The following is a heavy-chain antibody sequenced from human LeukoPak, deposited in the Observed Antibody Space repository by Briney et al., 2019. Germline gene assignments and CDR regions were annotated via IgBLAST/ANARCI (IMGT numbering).Heavy chain of an antibody. D-gene: IGHD2-15*01. J-gene: IGHJ4*02. V-gene: IGHV4-39*01. CDR2: IYYSGST. Sequence: SETLSLTRTVSGGSISSSSYYWGWIRQPPGKGLEWIGSIYYSGSTYYNPSLKSRVTISVDTSKNQFSLKLSSVTAADTAVYYCARILPTTDIVVVVAAYFGYWGQGTLATVSS. CDR3: ARILPTTDIVVVVAAYFGY. CDR1: GGSISSSSYY.